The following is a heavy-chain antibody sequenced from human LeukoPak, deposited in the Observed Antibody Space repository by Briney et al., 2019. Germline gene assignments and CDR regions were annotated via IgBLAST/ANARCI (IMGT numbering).Heavy chain of an antibody. V-gene: IGHV3-11*01. CDR1: GFTFSDHY. CDR3: ARGHWGLDY. J-gene: IGHJ4*02. D-gene: IGHD7-27*01. CDR2: LSNTGSDI. Sequence: PGGSLRLSCAVSGFTFSDHYMTWIRQAPGKGLEYISYLSNTGSDISYADSVKGRFSIFRDNAKNSLYLQMNSLRAEDTAMYYCARGHWGLDYWGQGTLVTVSS.